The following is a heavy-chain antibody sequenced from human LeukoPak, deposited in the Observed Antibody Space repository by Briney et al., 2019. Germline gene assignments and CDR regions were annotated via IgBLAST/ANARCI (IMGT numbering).Heavy chain of an antibody. V-gene: IGHV3-7*01. D-gene: IGHD3-10*01. Sequence: GGSLRLSCAASGFTFSSYWMSWVRQAPGKGLEWVANMRQDGSEKYYVDSVKGRFTISRDNSKNTLYLQMNSLRAEDTAVYYCAKDRISLWFGELFYYYYGMDVWGQGTTVTVSS. CDR1: GFTFSSYW. CDR2: MRQDGSEK. CDR3: AKDRISLWFGELFYYYYGMDV. J-gene: IGHJ6*02.